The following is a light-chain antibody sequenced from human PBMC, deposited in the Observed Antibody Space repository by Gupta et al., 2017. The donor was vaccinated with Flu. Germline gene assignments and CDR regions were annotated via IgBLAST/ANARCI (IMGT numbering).Light chain of an antibody. CDR2: DVS. V-gene: IGKV3-11*01. CDR1: QSVGTY. Sequence: EIVLTQSPATLSLSPGEGATLSCRASQSVGTYLAWYQHKPGQSPRLLIYDVSNRATDIPARFSGSGSGTDFTLTISSLEPDDFAVYFCQQRIRWPPTFGHGTKVDVK. J-gene: IGKJ3*01. CDR3: QQRIRWPPT.